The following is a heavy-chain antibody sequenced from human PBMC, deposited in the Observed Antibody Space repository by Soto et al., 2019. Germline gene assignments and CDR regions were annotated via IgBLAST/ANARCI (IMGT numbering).Heavy chain of an antibody. J-gene: IGHJ6*02. CDR1: GFTFDDYA. Sequence: GGSLRLSCAASGFTFDDYAMHWVRQAPGKGLEWVSGISWNSGSIGYADSVKGRFTISRDNAKNSLYLQMNSLRAEDTDLYYCAKDKGEIWSGYAYGMDVWGQGTTVTVSS. V-gene: IGHV3-9*01. CDR2: ISWNSGSI. CDR3: AKDKGEIWSGYAYGMDV. D-gene: IGHD3-3*01.